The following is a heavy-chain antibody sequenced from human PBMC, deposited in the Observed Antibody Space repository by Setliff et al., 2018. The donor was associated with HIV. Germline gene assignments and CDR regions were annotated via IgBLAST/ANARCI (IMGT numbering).Heavy chain of an antibody. Sequence: SLRLSCSASGFLFNRYSLNWVRQVPGRGPEWVASISNSSRYYWVKARYGDSVRGRFTISGDYAKNSVYLQMNSLRVEDSAVYYCAREVLRGGDDAFGLWGRGTVVTVSS. CDR2: ISNSSRYY. D-gene: IGHD3-10*01. CDR3: AREVLRGGDDAFGL. J-gene: IGHJ3*01. V-gene: IGHV3-21*01. CDR1: GFLFNRYS.